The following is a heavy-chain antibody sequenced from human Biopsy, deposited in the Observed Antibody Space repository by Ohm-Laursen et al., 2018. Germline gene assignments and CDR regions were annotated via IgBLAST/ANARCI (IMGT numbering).Heavy chain of an antibody. CDR3: ARVRVWADSEGAFDP. V-gene: IGHV4-59*01. Sequence: GTLSLTCIVSGGSINNFYWSWIRQPPGKGLEWIGIIYYSGNTKYNPSLKSRVTISVDTFRNQFSLELSSVTAADTAVYYCARVRVWADSEGAFDPWGQGTMVTVSS. CDR2: IYYSGNT. J-gene: IGHJ3*01. CDR1: GGSINNFY. D-gene: IGHD1-26*01.